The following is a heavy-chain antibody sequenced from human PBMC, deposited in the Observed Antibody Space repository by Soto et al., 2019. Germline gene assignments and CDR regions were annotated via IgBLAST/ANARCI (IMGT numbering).Heavy chain of an antibody. J-gene: IGHJ4*02. D-gene: IGHD3-3*01. CDR2: IYYSGST. Sequence: SETLSLTCTVSGGSISSYYWSWIRQPPGKGLEWIGYIYYSGSTNYNPSLKSRVTISVDTSKNQFSLKLSSVTAADTAVYYCARHGYYDFWSGYFDYWGQGTLVTVSS. V-gene: IGHV4-59*08. CDR3: ARHGYYDFWSGYFDY. CDR1: GGSISSYY.